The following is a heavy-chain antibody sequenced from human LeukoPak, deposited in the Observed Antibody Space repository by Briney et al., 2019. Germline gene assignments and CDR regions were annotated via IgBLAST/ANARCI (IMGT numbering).Heavy chain of an antibody. D-gene: IGHD3-16*02. J-gene: IGHJ5*02. Sequence: GGSLRLSCAASGFTVSSNYMSWVRQAPGKGLEWVSVIYSSGSTYYADSVKGRFTISRDNSKSTLYLQMNSLRAEDTAVYYCARDNSVGDIAWWFDPWGQGTLVTISS. CDR2: IYSSGST. CDR3: ARDNSVGDIAWWFDP. V-gene: IGHV3-53*01. CDR1: GFTVSSNY.